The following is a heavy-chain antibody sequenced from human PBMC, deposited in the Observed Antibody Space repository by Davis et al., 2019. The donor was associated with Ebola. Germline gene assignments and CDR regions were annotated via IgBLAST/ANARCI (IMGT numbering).Heavy chain of an antibody. J-gene: IGHJ6*04. V-gene: IGHV1-18*01. Sequence: ASVKVSCKASGYTFTSYGISWVRQAPGQGLEWMGWISGYNGNANYAQKFQGKVTMTTDTSTSTAYMELRSLRSDDTAMYYCARETADDNGDSYYYGMDVWGKGTTVTVSS. CDR2: ISGYNGNA. D-gene: IGHD3-16*01. CDR1: GYTFTSYG. CDR3: ARETADDNGDSYYYGMDV.